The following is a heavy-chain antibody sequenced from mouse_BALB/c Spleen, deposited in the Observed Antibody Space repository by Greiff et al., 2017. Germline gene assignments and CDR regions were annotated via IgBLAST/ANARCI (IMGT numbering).Heavy chain of an antibody. V-gene: IGHV5-6-3*01. CDR1: GFTFSSYG. J-gene: IGHJ3*01. CDR3: ASGTLAY. CDR2: INSNGGST. Sequence: EVMLVESGGGLVQPGGSLKLSCAASGFTFSSYGMSWVRQTPDKRLELVATINSNGGSTYYPDSVKGRFTISRDNAKNTLYLQMSSLKSEDTAMYYCASGTLAYWGQGTLVTVSA. D-gene: IGHD3-3*01.